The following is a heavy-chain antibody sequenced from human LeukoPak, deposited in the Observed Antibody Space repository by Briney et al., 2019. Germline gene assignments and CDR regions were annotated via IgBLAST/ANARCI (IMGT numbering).Heavy chain of an antibody. J-gene: IGHJ5*02. Sequence: ASVKVSCKASGYTFTSYDINLVRQAAGQGLEWMGWMNPNSGNTGYAQKFQGRVTMTRNTSISTAYMELSSLRSEDTAVYYCARDFPIGYCSSTSCFPWGQGTLVTVSS. V-gene: IGHV1-8*01. CDR1: GYTFTSYD. CDR2: MNPNSGNT. CDR3: ARDFPIGYCSSTSCFP. D-gene: IGHD2-2*01.